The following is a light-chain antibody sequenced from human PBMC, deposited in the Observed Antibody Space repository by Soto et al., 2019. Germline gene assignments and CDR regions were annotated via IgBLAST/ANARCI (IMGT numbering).Light chain of an antibody. J-gene: IGKJ5*01. CDR3: QQYGSSPIT. CDR2: GAS. Sequence: EIVLTQSPGTLSLSLGERATLSCRASQSINSNLAWYQQKPGQAPRLLIYGASSRATCIPDRFSGSGSGTDFTLTISRLEPEDFAVYYCQQYGSSPITFGQGTRLEI. CDR1: QSINSN. V-gene: IGKV3-20*01.